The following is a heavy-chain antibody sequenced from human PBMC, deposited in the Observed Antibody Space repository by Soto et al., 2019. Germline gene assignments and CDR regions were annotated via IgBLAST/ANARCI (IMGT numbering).Heavy chain of an antibody. V-gene: IGHV3-66*01. CDR2: IYSGGST. CDR3: VILYYEFWSGYYDF. Sequence: GSLRLSCAASGFTVSSNYMSWVRQAPGKGLEWVSVIYSGGSTYYADSVKGRFTISRDNSKNTLYLQMNSLRAEDTAVYYCVILYYEFWSGYYDFWCKGTLFTVPT. D-gene: IGHD3-3*01. J-gene: IGHJ4*02. CDR1: GFTVSSNY.